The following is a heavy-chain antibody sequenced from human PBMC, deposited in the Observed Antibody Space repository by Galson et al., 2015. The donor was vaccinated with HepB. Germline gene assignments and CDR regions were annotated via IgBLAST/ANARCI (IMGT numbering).Heavy chain of an antibody. J-gene: IGHJ6*02. CDR1: GGTFSSYT. CDR3: ARGGTRLRYFDGLPFYYGMDV. D-gene: IGHD3-9*01. Sequence: SVKVSCKASGGTFSSYTISWVRQAPGQGLEWMGRIIPILGIANYAQKFQGRVTITADKSTSTAYMELSSLRSEDTAVYYCARGGTRLRYFDGLPFYYGMDVWGQGTTVTVSS. V-gene: IGHV1-69*02. CDR2: IIPILGIA.